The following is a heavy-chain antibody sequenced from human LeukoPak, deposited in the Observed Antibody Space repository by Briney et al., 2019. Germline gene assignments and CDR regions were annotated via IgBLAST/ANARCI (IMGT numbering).Heavy chain of an antibody. Sequence: GGSLRLSCAASGFTFSSYAMSWVRQAPGKGLEWVSAISGSGGCTYYADSVKGRFTISRDNSKNTLYLQMNSLRAEDTAVYYCAKPYYYGSGSYYNTPFDYWGQGTLVTVSS. CDR3: AKPYYYGSGSYYNTPFDY. CDR2: ISGSGGCT. V-gene: IGHV3-23*01. J-gene: IGHJ4*02. CDR1: GFTFSSYA. D-gene: IGHD3-10*01.